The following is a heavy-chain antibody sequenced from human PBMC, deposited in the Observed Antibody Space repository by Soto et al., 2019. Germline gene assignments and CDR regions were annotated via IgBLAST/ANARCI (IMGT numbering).Heavy chain of an antibody. Sequence: QVQLVQSGAEVKKPGSSVKVSCKASGGTFSNYVVNWVRQAPGQGLEWMGRIIPISGAANYAQKFQGRVTITADKSTSTSDMELSSLRSEDTDVYYCARDMTRTVVPYFDFWGQGTLVTVSS. CDR1: GGTFSNYV. J-gene: IGHJ4*02. V-gene: IGHV1-69*06. CDR3: ARDMTRTVVPYFDF. D-gene: IGHD1-7*01. CDR2: IIPISGAA.